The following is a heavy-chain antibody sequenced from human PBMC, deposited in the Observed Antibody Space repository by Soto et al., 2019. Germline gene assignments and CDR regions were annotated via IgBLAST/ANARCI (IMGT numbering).Heavy chain of an antibody. D-gene: IGHD5-18*01. CDR1: GFTFGDYA. CDR3: AMDTRAYNYYFYH. V-gene: IGHV3-49*03. CDR2: VRSKSNGGTT. Sequence: EVQLVESGGGLLQPGRSLRLSCTTSGFTFGDYAMSWFRQARGKGLELVGFVRSKSNGGTTEYAASVKGRFTISRDDSISIAYLQMNSRTTAYTAVYYCAMDTRAYNYYFYHCVQVRLVIVSS. J-gene: IGHJ4*02.